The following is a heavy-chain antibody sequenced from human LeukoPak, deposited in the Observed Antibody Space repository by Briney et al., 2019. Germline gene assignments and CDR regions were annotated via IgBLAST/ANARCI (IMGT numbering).Heavy chain of an antibody. V-gene: IGHV3-30-3*01. CDR3: TGTVTTVYYMDV. CDR2: ISYDGSNK. J-gene: IGHJ6*03. CDR1: GFTFSSYA. D-gene: IGHD4-11*01. Sequence: GGSLRLSCAASGFTFSSYAMHWVRQAPGKGLEWVAVISYDGSNKYYADSVKGRFTISRDNSKNTLYLQMNSLRAEDTAVYYCTGTVTTVYYMDVWGKGTTVTVSS.